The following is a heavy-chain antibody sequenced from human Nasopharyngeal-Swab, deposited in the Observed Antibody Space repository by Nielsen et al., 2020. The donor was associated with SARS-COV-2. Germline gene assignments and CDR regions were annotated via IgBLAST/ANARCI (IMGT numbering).Heavy chain of an antibody. Sequence: ASVKVSCKASGYTFTSYAMHWVRQAPGQRLEWMGWINAGNGNTKYSQKFQGRVTITRDTSASTAYMELSSLRSEDTAVYYCARDGLTYYDILTGYSWFDPWGQGTLVTVSS. J-gene: IGHJ5*02. D-gene: IGHD3-9*01. V-gene: IGHV1-3*01. CDR3: ARDGLTYYDILTGYSWFDP. CDR2: INAGNGNT. CDR1: GYTFTSYA.